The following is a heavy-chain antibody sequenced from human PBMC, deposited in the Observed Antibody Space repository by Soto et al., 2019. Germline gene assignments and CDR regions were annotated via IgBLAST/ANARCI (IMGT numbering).Heavy chain of an antibody. CDR2: IYYSGST. V-gene: IGHV4-59*08. J-gene: IGHJ4*02. CDR3: ARYGIAAAGPNFDY. CDR1: GGSISSYY. D-gene: IGHD6-13*01. Sequence: ETLSLTCTVSGGSISSYYWSWIRQPPGKGLEWIGYIYYSGSTNYNPSLKSRVTISVDTSKNQFSLKLSSVTAADTAVYYCARYGIAAAGPNFDYWGQGTLVTVSS.